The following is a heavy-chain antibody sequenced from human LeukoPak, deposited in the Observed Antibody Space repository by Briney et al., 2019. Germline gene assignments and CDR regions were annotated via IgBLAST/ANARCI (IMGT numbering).Heavy chain of an antibody. CDR1: GFTFSSYG. J-gene: IGHJ6*03. V-gene: IGHV3-23*01. D-gene: IGHD3-16*02. CDR3: AKYGAYYDYVWGSYRGPYYMDV. Sequence: GGSLRLSCAASGFTFSSYGMSWVRQAPGKGLEWVSAISGSGGSTYYADSVKGRFTISRDNSKNTLYLQMNSLRAEDTAVYYCAKYGAYYDYVWGSYRGPYYMDVWGKGTTVTISS. CDR2: ISGSGGST.